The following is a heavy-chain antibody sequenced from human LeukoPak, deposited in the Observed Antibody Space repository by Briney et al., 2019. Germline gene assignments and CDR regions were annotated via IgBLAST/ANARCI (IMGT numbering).Heavy chain of an antibody. CDR2: INPNSGGT. CDR1: GYTFTGYY. D-gene: IGHD3-3*01. J-gene: IGHJ4*02. V-gene: IGHV1-2*02. Sequence: ASVKVSCKASGYTFTGYYMHWVRQAPGQGLEWMGWINPNSGGTNYAQKFQGRVTMTRDTTISTAYMELSRLRSDDTAVYYCASRMYYDFWSGLVKWGQGTLVTVSS. CDR3: ASRMYYDFWSGLVK.